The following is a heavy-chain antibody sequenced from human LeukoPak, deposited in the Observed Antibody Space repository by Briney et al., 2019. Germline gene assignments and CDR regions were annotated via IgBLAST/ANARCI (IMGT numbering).Heavy chain of an antibody. J-gene: IGHJ4*02. Sequence: SETLSLTCTVSGGSISSSSYYWGWLRQPPGKGLEWLGSIYYSGSTYYNPSLKSRVTISVDTSKNQFSLKLSSVTDADRAVYYCASHPITMVRGVHYYFDYWGKGTLVTVSS. D-gene: IGHD3-10*01. V-gene: IGHV4-39*01. CDR1: GGSISSSSYY. CDR2: IYYSGST. CDR3: ASHPITMVRGVHYYFDY.